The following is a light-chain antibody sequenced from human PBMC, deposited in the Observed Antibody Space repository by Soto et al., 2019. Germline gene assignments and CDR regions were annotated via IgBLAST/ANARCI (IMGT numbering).Light chain of an antibody. CDR3: QQYDSWPLA. V-gene: IGKV3-15*01. Sequence: EIVMTQSPATLSVSPGERATLSCRASQSVRSHLAWYQQKPGQAPTLLIYYASTRATGIPARFSGSGSETEFTLTISSLQSEDFAVYYCQQYDSWPLAFGPGTKVDI. J-gene: IGKJ3*01. CDR2: YAS. CDR1: QSVRSH.